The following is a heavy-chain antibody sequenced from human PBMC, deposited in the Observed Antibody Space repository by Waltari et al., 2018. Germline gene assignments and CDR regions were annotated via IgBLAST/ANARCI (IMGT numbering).Heavy chain of an antibody. D-gene: IGHD1-7*01. J-gene: IGHJ6*02. Sequence: QVQLQQWGAGLLKPSETLSLTCAVSGGSFSGYYWSWIRQPPGKGLEGIGEINHSGSTNYNPSLKRRVTISVDTSKNQFSLKLSSVTAADTAVYYCAREGITGTRVYYYYYYGMDVWGQGTTVTVSS. CDR2: INHSGST. V-gene: IGHV4-34*01. CDR3: AREGITGTRVYYYYYYGMDV. CDR1: GGSFSGYY.